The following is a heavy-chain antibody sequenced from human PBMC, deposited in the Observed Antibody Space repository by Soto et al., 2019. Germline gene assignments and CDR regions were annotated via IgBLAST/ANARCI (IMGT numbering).Heavy chain of an antibody. D-gene: IGHD6-6*01. CDR1: GFTFDDYT. CDR3: AKDSFEDRSSSGGNYFDY. J-gene: IGHJ4*02. Sequence: EVQLVESGGVVVQPGGSLRLSCAASGFTFDDYTMHWVRQAPGKGLEWVSLISWDGGSTYYADSVKGRFTISRDNSKNSLYLQMNSLRTEDTALYYCAKDSFEDRSSSGGNYFDYWGQGTLVTVSS. V-gene: IGHV3-43*01. CDR2: ISWDGGST.